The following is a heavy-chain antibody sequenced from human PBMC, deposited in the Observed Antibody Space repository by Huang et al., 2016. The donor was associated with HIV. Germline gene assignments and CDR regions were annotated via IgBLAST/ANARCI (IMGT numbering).Heavy chain of an antibody. Sequence: QVQLVQSAAEMKKPGASVRVSCKASGYTFTGYGINWVRQAPGQGLEWVGWSSVTSGTTNYAQKLQGRVTTTTATSTNTAYMELGILRSDDTAVYYCARETVTGEYYFDFWGQGTLVTVSS. V-gene: IGHV1-18*01. CDR2: SSVTSGTT. CDR1: GYTFTGYG. J-gene: IGHJ4*02. CDR3: ARETVTGEYYFDF. D-gene: IGHD7-27*01.